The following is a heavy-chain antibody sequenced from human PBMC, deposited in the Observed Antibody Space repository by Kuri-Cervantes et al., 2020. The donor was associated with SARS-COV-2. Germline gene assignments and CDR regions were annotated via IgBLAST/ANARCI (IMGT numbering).Heavy chain of an antibody. J-gene: IGHJ2*01. CDR2: INHSGST. D-gene: IGHD6-19*01. V-gene: IGHV4-34*01. CDR3: ARGRIGYSSGWSYWYFDL. Sequence: SETLSLTCAVYGGSFSGYYWSWIRQPPGKGLEWIGEINHSGSTNYNPFLKSRVTISVDTSKNQFSLKLSSVTAADTAVYYCARGRIGYSSGWSYWYFDLWGRGTLVTVSS. CDR1: GGSFSGYY.